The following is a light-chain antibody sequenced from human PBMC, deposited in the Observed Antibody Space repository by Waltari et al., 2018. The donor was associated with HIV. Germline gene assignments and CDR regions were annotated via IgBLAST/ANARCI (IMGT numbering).Light chain of an antibody. Sequence: SSELTQDPAVSVALGKTVTITCPGESRRSYYGSWYQQKPGQAPVLVLYGKNNRPSGTPDRFSGSSPGNTASLTITGAQAEDEADYYCNSRDSSGNRVLFGGGTKLTVL. V-gene: IGLV3-19*01. J-gene: IGLJ2*01. CDR2: GKN. CDR1: SRRSYY. CDR3: NSRDSSGNRVL.